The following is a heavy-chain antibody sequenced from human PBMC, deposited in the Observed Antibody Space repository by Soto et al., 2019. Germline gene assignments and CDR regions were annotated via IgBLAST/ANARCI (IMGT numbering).Heavy chain of an antibody. J-gene: IGHJ4*02. CDR1: GYTFTSYA. V-gene: IGHV1-3*01. D-gene: IGHD6-13*01. Sequence: ASVKVSCKASGYTFTSYAMHWVRQAPGQRLEWMGWINAGNGNTKYSQKFQGRVTITRDTSASTAYMELSSLRSEDTAVYYCARGPRWPNYFDYWGQGTLVTVSS. CDR3: ARGPRWPNYFDY. CDR2: INAGNGNT.